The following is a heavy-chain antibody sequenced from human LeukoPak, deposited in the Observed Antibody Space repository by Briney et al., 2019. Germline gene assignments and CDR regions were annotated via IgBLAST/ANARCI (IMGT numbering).Heavy chain of an antibody. CDR3: AKGGAVVLTYYFDY. D-gene: IGHD3-22*01. V-gene: IGHV3-23*01. J-gene: IGHJ4*02. CDR1: GFTFSNYA. CDR2: ISDSGGST. Sequence: GGSLRLSCAVSGFTFSNYAMNRVRQAPGKGLEWVSGISDSGGSTYYADSVKGRFTISRDNSKNTLYLQMNSLRAEDTAVYYCAKGGAVVLTYYFDYWGQGTLVTVSS.